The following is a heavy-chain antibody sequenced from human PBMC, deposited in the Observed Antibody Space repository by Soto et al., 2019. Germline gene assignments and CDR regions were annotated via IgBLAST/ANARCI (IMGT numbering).Heavy chain of an antibody. Sequence: EVQLLESGGDLVQPGGSLRLSCAASGFTFSDRAMTWVRQAPGKGLEWVSALTPRGFGPYYTGSVRGRFAISRDNSKNTLYLQLNSLRAEETATYYCAVSNHHGSGSPYDYWGQGTLVAVSS. D-gene: IGHD3-10*01. V-gene: IGHV3-23*01. CDR3: AVSNHHGSGSPYDY. J-gene: IGHJ4*02. CDR2: LTPRGFGP. CDR1: GFTFSDRA.